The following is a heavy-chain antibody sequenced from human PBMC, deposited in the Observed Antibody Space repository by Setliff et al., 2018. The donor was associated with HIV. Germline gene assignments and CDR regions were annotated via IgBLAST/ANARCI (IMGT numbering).Heavy chain of an antibody. CDR1: GVSINSGNYY. D-gene: IGHD1-26*01. CDR2: IYSSGNT. V-gene: IGHV4-61*02. Sequence: SETLSLTCTVSGVSINSGNYYWGWIRQPAGKRLEWIGRIYSSGNTNYNPSLKSRVTMSVDKSKSQFSLKLRSVTAADTAVYYCAREAVLLGGSYRFDYWGQGTLGTVSS. J-gene: IGHJ4*02. CDR3: AREAVLLGGSYRFDY.